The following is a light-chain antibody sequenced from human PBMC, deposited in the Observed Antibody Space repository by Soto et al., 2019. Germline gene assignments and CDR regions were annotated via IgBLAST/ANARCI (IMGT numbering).Light chain of an antibody. CDR2: KVS. Sequence: DVVMTQSPLSLPVTLGQPASISCRSSQSLVYSDGNTYLNWFQQRPGQSPRRLIYKVSNRDSGVQDRFSVSVSGTDFTVKISRVEAEDVWLYDGMQGRHWPCTFRQGTEVEFK. V-gene: IGKV2-30*01. CDR1: QSLVYSDGNTY. J-gene: IGKJ1*01. CDR3: MQGRHWPCT.